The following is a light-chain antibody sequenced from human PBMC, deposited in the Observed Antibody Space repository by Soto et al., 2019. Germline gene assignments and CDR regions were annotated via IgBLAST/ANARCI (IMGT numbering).Light chain of an antibody. CDR3: SSYTISSTLL. CDR1: DSDVGAYNY. V-gene: IGLV2-14*03. Sequence: QSALTQPASVSGSPGQSITISCTGTDSDVGAYNYVSWYQQHPGQAPKLLIRNVSNRPSGVSDRFSGSKSGSTASLTISGLQAEDEADYYCSSYTISSTLLFGGGTKVTVL. J-gene: IGLJ2*01. CDR2: NVS.